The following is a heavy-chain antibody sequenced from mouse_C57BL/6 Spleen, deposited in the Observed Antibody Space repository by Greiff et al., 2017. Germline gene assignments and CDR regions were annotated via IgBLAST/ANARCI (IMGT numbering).Heavy chain of an antibody. CDR1: GYTFTSYW. J-gene: IGHJ3*01. D-gene: IGHD1-1*01. CDR2: IYPSDSET. Sequence: QVQLQQPGAELARPGSSVKLSCKASGYTFTSYWMDWVKQRPGQGLEWIGNIYPSDSETHYNQKFKDKATLTVDKSSSTAYMQLSSLTSEDSAVYYCARGGHYYGSTWGQGTLVTVSA. V-gene: IGHV1-61*01. CDR3: ARGGHYYGST.